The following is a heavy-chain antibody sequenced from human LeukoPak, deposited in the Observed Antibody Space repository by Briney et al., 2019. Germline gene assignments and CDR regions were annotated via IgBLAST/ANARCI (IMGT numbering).Heavy chain of an antibody. CDR1: GFTFGDYA. Sequence: SLRLSCTASGFTFGDYAMSWVRQAPGKGLEWVGFIRSNVYGGTTEYAATVKGRFSISRDDSKSIAYLQMNSLKTEDTAVYYCTGSYGYGPYVYWGQGTLVTGSS. D-gene: IGHD5-18*01. CDR3: TGSYGYGPYVY. J-gene: IGHJ4*02. CDR2: IRSNVYGGTT. V-gene: IGHV3-49*04.